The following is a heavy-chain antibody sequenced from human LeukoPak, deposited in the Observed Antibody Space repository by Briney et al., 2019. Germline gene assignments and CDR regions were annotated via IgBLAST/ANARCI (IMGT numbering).Heavy chain of an antibody. CDR1: GFTFTKYW. V-gene: IGHV3-74*01. CDR2: ITSDGRGT. D-gene: IGHD1-14*01. J-gene: IGHJ5*02. Sequence: GGSLRLSCAASGFTFTKYWIHWVRQAPGDGPVWVSRITSDGRGTNYADSVKGRFAISRDNAKNTAYLQMNSLRPEDTAVYYCARANPRDLTPWGQGTLVIVSS. CDR3: ARANPRDLTP.